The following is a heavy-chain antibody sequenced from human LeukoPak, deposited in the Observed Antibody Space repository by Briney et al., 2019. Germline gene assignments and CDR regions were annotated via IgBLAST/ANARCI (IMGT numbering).Heavy chain of an antibody. CDR3: AKDYRH. V-gene: IGHV3-48*03. J-gene: IGHJ4*02. CDR2: TSSSGYTI. CDR1: GFTFSNYE. Sequence: GGSLRLSCVASGFTFSNYEMNWVRQAPGKGLEWVAYTSSSGYTIYYADSVKGRFTISRDNAKNSLYLQMNSLKLEDTAVYYCAKDYRHWGQGTLVTVSS.